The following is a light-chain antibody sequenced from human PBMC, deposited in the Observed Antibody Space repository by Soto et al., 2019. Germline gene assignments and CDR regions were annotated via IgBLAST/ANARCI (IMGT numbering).Light chain of an antibody. CDR2: DAS. CDR1: QDIRGA. Sequence: IQLTQSPASLSASVGERVNITCRASQDIRGALAWYQQSPGEAPQLLIYDASTLESGVPSRFSGSSSGTHFTLTISSLQPEDFATYYCQQFLSYPITFGQGTRLEI. V-gene: IGKV1-13*02. CDR3: QQFLSYPIT. J-gene: IGKJ5*01.